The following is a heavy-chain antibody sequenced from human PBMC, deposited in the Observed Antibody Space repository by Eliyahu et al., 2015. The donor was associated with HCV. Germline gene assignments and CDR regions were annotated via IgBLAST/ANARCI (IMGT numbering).Heavy chain of an antibody. CDR1: GXSIXTXY. V-gene: IGHV4-59*01. CDR3: ASGGGGIAVAGTGGWFDP. J-gene: IGHJ5*02. D-gene: IGHD6-19*01. CDR2: IHYSGSI. Sequence: QVQLQESGPGLVKPSETLSLTCTVSGXSIXTXYWSWLRQPPGKGLEWIGYIHYSGSINYNPSLKSRVTMSLDTSKNQFSLNLTSVTAADTAFYYCASGGGGIAVAGTGGWFDPWGQGTLVTVSS.